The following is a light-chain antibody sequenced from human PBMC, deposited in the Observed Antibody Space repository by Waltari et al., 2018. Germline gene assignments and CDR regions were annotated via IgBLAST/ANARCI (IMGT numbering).Light chain of an antibody. CDR3: QQSYSTPRLT. Sequence: DIQMTQSPSSLSASVGDRVTIPCRARQSISNYLNWYQQKPEKAPKLLIYAASSLQSGVPSRFSGSGSGTDFTLTISSLQPEDFATYYCQQSYSTPRLTFGGGTKVEIK. CDR2: AAS. CDR1: QSISNY. V-gene: IGKV1-39*01. J-gene: IGKJ4*01.